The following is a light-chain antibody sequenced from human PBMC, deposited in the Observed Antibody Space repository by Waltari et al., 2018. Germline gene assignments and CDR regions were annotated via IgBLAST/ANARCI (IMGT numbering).Light chain of an antibody. Sequence: QSALTQPASVSGSPGQSITISCPGTSSDVGKYNLVSCYQQHPGEVPKLMIYEVTKRPSGVSDRFSGSKSGNTASLTISGLQAEDEADYFCCSFAGRGFSVIFGGGTKLTVL. V-gene: IGLV2-23*02. J-gene: IGLJ2*01. CDR1: SSDVGKYNL. CDR2: EVT. CDR3: CSFAGRGFSVI.